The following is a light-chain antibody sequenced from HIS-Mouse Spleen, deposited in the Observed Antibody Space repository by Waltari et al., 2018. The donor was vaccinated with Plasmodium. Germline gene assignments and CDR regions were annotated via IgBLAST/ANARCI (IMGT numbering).Light chain of an antibody. Sequence: QSALTQPRSVSGSPGQSVTISCTGTSSDVGGYNYVSWYQQHPGKAPKHMIYDVSKRPSGVPDRFSGSKYGNTASLTISGLQAEDEADYCCCSYAGSYTLVFGGGTKLTVL. CDR1: SSDVGGYNY. CDR3: CSYAGSYTLV. V-gene: IGLV2-11*01. J-gene: IGLJ2*01. CDR2: DVS.